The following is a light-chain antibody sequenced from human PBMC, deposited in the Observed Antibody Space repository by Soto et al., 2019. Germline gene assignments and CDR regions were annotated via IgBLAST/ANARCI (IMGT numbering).Light chain of an antibody. J-gene: IGLJ2*01. CDR1: SSDIGSYNY. V-gene: IGLV2-14*01. CDR3: SSYTTPVTLGVV. Sequence: QSALTQPASVSGSPGQSITISCTGTSSDIGSYNYVSWYQQHPGKAPKFVIYNVSSRPSGVSSRFSGSKSGNTASLTISGLQAEDEADYYCSSYTTPVTLGVVFGGGTKLTVL. CDR2: NVS.